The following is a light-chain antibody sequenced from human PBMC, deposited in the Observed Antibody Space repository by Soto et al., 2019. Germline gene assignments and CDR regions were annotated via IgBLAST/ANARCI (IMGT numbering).Light chain of an antibody. V-gene: IGKV3-20*01. CDR3: QRYDSLRT. Sequence: EIVLTQSPGTLSLSPVERATLSCMASQSVRSNFLAWYQQKPGQAPRLLIYGASNRATGIPDRFSGSGSGTDFTLTITRLEPEDFAMYYCQRYDSLRTFGQGTKVDIK. J-gene: IGKJ1*01. CDR1: QSVRSNF. CDR2: GAS.